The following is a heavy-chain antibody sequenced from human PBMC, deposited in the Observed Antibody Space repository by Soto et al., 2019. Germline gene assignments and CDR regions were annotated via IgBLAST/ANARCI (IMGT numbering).Heavy chain of an antibody. Sequence: QVQLVQSGAEVKKPGASVKVSCKASGYPFTSYYMHWVRQAPGQGMEWMGIINPSGGSTSYAQKLQGRVTMTSGTSTSTVYMELSSLRSEDTAVYYSARVDTAMVKDYYYYGMDVWGQGTTVTVSS. CDR2: INPSGGST. D-gene: IGHD5-18*01. CDR1: GYPFTSYY. J-gene: IGHJ6*02. CDR3: ARVDTAMVKDYYYYGMDV. V-gene: IGHV1-46*01.